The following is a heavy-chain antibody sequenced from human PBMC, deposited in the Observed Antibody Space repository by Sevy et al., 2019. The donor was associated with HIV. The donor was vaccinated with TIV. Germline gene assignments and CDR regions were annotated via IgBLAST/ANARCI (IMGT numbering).Heavy chain of an antibody. CDR1: GFTFSSYW. CDR3: ARVTSAAPGMGIVY. CDR2: INSAGTAI. Sequence: GGSLRLSCAASGFTFSSYWMHWVRQAPGKGLVWVSRINSAGTAINFADPVKGRFTISRDNAKNTLYLQMKSLRAEDTAVYYGARVTSAAPGMGIVYWGQGTLVTVSS. V-gene: IGHV3-74*01. D-gene: IGHD6-13*01. J-gene: IGHJ4*02.